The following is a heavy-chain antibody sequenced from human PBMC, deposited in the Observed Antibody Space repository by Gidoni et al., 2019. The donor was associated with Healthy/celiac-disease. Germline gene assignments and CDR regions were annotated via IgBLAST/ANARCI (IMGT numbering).Heavy chain of an antibody. CDR1: GFPFSSYA. Sequence: EVQLVVSGGGLVQPGGSLRLSCSASGFPFSSYAMHWVRQAPGKGLEYVSAISSNGGSTYYADSVKGRFTISRDNSKNTLYLQMSSLRAEDTAVYYCVKSDRGVYALIDYWGQGTLVTVSS. V-gene: IGHV3-64D*09. CDR2: ISSNGGST. J-gene: IGHJ4*02. D-gene: IGHD2-8*01. CDR3: VKSDRGVYALIDY.